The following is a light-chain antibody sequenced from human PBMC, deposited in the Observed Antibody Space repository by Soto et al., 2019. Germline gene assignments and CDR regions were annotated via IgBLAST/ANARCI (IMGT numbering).Light chain of an antibody. Sequence: QLVLTQSPSASASLGASVKLTCTLSSGHSSYAIAWHQQQPEKGPRYLMKLNSDGSHSKGDGIPDRFSGSSSGAERYLTISSLQSEYEADYYCQTWGTARVFGGGTKVTVL. V-gene: IGLV4-69*01. CDR1: SGHSSYA. CDR2: LNSDGSH. J-gene: IGLJ3*02. CDR3: QTWGTARV.